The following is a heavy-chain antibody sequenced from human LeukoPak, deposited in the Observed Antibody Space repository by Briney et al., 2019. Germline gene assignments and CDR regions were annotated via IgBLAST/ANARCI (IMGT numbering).Heavy chain of an antibody. Sequence: SETLSLTCTVSGGSISSYYWSWIRQPPGKGLGWIGYIYYSGSTNYNPSLKSRVTISVDTSKNQFSLKLSSVTAADTAVYYCARGDLAARAPLFDYWGQGTLVTVSS. J-gene: IGHJ4*02. CDR1: GGSISSYY. V-gene: IGHV4-59*01. CDR2: IYYSGST. CDR3: ARGDLAARAPLFDY. D-gene: IGHD6-6*01.